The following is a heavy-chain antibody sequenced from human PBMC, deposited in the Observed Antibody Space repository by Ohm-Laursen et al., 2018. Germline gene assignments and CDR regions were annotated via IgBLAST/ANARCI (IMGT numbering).Heavy chain of an antibody. CDR2: ISGSGGST. D-gene: IGHD1-1*01. Sequence: SLRLSCTASGFTFSSYAMSWVRQAPGKGLEWVSAISGSGGSTYYADSVKGRFTISRDNSKNTLYLQMNSLRAEDTAVYYCAKDLFPVEISYFDYWGQGTLVTVSS. V-gene: IGHV3-23*01. J-gene: IGHJ4*02. CDR1: GFTFSSYA. CDR3: AKDLFPVEISYFDY.